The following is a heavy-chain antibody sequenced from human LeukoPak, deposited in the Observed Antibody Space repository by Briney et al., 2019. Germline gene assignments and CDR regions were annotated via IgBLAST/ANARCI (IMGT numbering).Heavy chain of an antibody. CDR2: ISGSGGST. Sequence: GGSLRLSCAASGFTFSSYAMSWVRQAPGKGLERVSAISGSGGSTYYADSVKGRFTISRDNSKNTLYLQMNSLRAEDTAVYYCAKDRMVQLWFGYFDYWGQGTLVTVSS. J-gene: IGHJ4*02. V-gene: IGHV3-23*01. CDR1: GFTFSSYA. CDR3: AKDRMVQLWFGYFDY. D-gene: IGHD5-18*01.